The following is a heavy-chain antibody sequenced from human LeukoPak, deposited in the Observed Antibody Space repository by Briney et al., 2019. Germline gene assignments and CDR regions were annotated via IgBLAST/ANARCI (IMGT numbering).Heavy chain of an antibody. J-gene: IGHJ4*02. CDR3: AKDHLPGIVVADRDY. Sequence: GGSLRLSCAASGFTFSSYGMHWVRQAPGKGLEWVSAISGSGGTTYYVDSVKGRFTISRDNSKNTLYLQINSLRDEDTAVYYCAKDHLPGIVVADRDYWGQGTLVTVSS. CDR1: GFTFSSYG. CDR2: ISGSGGTT. V-gene: IGHV3-23*01. D-gene: IGHD6-19*01.